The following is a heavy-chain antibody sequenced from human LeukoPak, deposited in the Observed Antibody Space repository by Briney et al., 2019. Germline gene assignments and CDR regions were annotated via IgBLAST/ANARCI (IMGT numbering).Heavy chain of an antibody. CDR1: GGSFSGYY. CDR2: INHSGST. V-gene: IGHV4-34*01. Sequence: SETLSLTCAVYGGSFSGYYWSWIRQPPGKGLGWIGEINHSGSTNYNPSLKSRVTISVDTSKNQFSLKLSSVTAADTAVYYCARARGGFRIDYWGQGTLVTVSS. CDR3: ARARGGFRIDY. D-gene: IGHD3-16*01. J-gene: IGHJ4*02.